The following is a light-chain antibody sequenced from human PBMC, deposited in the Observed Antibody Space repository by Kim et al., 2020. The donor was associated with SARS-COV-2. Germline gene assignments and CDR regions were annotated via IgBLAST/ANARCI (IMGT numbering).Light chain of an antibody. CDR3: QAWDDNTVI. CDR2: QDT. Sequence: SVSPGQTATITCSGDKLGHKYACWYQQKPGQSPVLVLYQDTKRPSGVPERFSGSNSGNTATLTISGTQAMDEADYYCQAWDDNTVIFGGGTQLTVL. CDR1: KLGHKY. V-gene: IGLV3-1*01. J-gene: IGLJ2*01.